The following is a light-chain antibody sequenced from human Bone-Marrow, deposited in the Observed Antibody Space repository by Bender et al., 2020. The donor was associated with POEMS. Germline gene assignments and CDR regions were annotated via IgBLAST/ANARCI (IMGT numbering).Light chain of an antibody. J-gene: IGLJ2*01. Sequence: QSALTQPRSVSGSPGQSVTISCSGSTSDVGGYNYVSWYQQHPGKAPKLLIYDVKKRPSGVPDRLSGSKSGNTASLTISGLQTEDEADYYCSSYTSSTTVVFGGGTKLTVL. CDR3: SSYTSSTTVV. V-gene: IGLV2-11*01. CDR1: TSDVGGYNY. CDR2: DVK.